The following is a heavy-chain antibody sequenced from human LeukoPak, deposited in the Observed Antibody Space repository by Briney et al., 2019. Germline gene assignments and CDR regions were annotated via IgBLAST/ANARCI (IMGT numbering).Heavy chain of an antibody. CDR3: ASSGSYRFDY. D-gene: IGHD1-26*01. V-gene: IGHV3-48*02. Sequence: PGGSLRLSCAASGFTFSGYYMFWVRQAPGKGLEWVSHITASGTAMFYADSVKGRFTISRDNAKNSLYLQMNSLRDEDTAVYYCASSGSYRFDYWGQGTLVTVSS. CDR2: ITASGTAM. J-gene: IGHJ4*02. CDR1: GFTFSGYY.